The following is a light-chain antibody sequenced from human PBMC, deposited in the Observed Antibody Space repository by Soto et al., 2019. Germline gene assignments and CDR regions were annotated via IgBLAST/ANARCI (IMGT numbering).Light chain of an antibody. J-gene: IGLJ1*01. CDR3: GSFTSTSTLYV. CDR1: SSDVGDNNY. V-gene: IGLV2-14*01. Sequence: VLSXPASVSASPGQSITISCSGTSSDVGDNNYVSWYQQHPGKAPKLIIYEVNNRPSGVSNRFSGSKSGNTASLSISGLQAEDEADYYCGSFTSTSTLYVFGTGTKVTVL. CDR2: EVN.